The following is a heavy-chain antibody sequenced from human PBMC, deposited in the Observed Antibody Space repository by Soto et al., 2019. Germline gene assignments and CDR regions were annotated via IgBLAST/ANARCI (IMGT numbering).Heavy chain of an antibody. D-gene: IGHD5-12*01. J-gene: IGHJ5*02. V-gene: IGHV6-1*01. CDR3: AKGDNLGPKTGYAFDP. Sequence: SQTLSLTCAISGDSVSNITASWNWIRQSPSRGLEWLGRTYFRSKWYNDYAVSVKSRIIINPDTSNNQFSLQLNSVTPEDTAVYFCAKGDNLGPKTGYAFDPWGQGIMVTVSS. CDR1: GDSVSNITAS. CDR2: TYFRSKWYN.